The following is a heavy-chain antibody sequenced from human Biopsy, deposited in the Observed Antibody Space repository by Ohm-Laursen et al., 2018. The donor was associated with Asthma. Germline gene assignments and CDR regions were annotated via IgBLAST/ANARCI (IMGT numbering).Heavy chain of an antibody. D-gene: IGHD3-9*01. CDR2: INAANGNT. J-gene: IGHJ3*02. Sequence: SVKVSCKASGYTFINYAIHWVRQAPGHSLEWMGWINAANGNTKYSQKFRGRLTISRDTSASTAYMDLSSLRSEDTAVYYCTRTYFDFLTGQVHDAFAIWGQGTMVTVSS. CDR3: TRTYFDFLTGQVHDAFAI. CDR1: GYTFINYA. V-gene: IGHV1-3*01.